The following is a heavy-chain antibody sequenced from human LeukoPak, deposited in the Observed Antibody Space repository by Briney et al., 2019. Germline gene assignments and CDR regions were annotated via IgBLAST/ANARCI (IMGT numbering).Heavy chain of an antibody. CDR3: ARASRTLYSSCRWGTSFDY. CDR2: INSDGRSP. V-gene: IGHV3-74*01. D-gene: IGHD6-19*01. Sequence: GGSLRLSCAASGFTFSSYWMHWVRQAPGKGLVWVSRINSDGRSPRYADSVKGRFTISSDNAKHTLYLQMNRLRAEDTAVYYCARASRTLYSSCRWGTSFDYWGQGTLVTVPS. J-gene: IGHJ4*02. CDR1: GFTFSSYW.